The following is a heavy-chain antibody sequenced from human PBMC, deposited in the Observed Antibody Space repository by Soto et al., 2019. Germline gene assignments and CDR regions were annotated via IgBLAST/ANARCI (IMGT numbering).Heavy chain of an antibody. CDR1: GFTFDDYA. Sequence: GGSLRLSCAASGFTFDDYAMHWVRQAPGKGLEWVSGISWNSGSIDYADSVKGRFTISRDNAKNSLYLQMNSLRAEDTALYYCAKGGPGYSSSKYQSTGNWFDPWGQGTLVTVSS. J-gene: IGHJ5*02. D-gene: IGHD6-13*01. V-gene: IGHV3-9*01. CDR3: AKGGPGYSSSKYQSTGNWFDP. CDR2: ISWNSGSI.